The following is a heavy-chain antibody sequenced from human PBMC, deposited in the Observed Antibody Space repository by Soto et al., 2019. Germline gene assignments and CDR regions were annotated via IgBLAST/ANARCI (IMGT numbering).Heavy chain of an antibody. V-gene: IGHV1-46*01. J-gene: IGHJ4*02. D-gene: IGHD6-19*01. CDR1: GYTFTSYY. CDR3: ARTTTSIAVAGTGIDY. CDR2: INPSGGST. Sequence: ASVKVSCKASGYTFTSYYMHWVRQAPGQGLEWMGIINPSGGSTSYAQKFQGRVTMTRDTSTSTVYMELSSLRSEDTAVYYCARTTTSIAVAGTGIDYWGQGTLVTVSS.